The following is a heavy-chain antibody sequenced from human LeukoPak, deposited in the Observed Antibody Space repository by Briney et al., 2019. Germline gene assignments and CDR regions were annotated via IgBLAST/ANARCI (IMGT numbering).Heavy chain of an antibody. J-gene: IGHJ4*02. CDR3: ARAYSIAAVFDY. CDR1: GASISSSY. D-gene: IGHD6-13*01. V-gene: IGHV4-59*01. CDR2: IHYSGSS. Sequence: SETLSLTCTVSGASISSSYWSWIRQPPGKGLEWIGYIHYSGSSNYNPSLESRVTMSVDTSKNQSSLNLNSVTAADTAMYYCARAYSIAAVFDYWGQGTLVTVSS.